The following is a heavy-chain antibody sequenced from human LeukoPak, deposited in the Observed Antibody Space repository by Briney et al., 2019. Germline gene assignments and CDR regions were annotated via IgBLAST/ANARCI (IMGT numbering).Heavy chain of an antibody. D-gene: IGHD6-13*01. CDR1: GFTFSSYS. CDR2: ISSSSSYI. V-gene: IGHV3-21*01. CDR3: ARGNPLAQQLDLSGY. J-gene: IGHJ4*02. Sequence: GGSLRLSCAASGFTFSSYSMNWVRQAPGKGLEWVPSISSSSSYIYYADSVKGRFTISRDNAKNSLYLQTNSLRAEDTAVYYCARGNPLAQQLDLSGYWGQGTLVTVSS.